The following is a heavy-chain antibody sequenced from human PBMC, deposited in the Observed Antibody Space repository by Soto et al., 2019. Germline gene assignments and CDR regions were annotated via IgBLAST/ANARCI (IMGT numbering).Heavy chain of an antibody. Sequence: SDTLSLPCAVYGGSFSGYYWRWIRHPPGKGLEWIGEFNHSGSTNYNPSLKSRVTISVDTSKNQFSLKLSSVTAADTAVYYCARGLQGYCSSTSCYVSGRKYYYYYGMDVWGQGTTVT. CDR2: FNHSGST. J-gene: IGHJ6*02. CDR1: GGSFSGYY. CDR3: ARGLQGYCSSTSCYVSGRKYYYYYGMDV. V-gene: IGHV4-34*01. D-gene: IGHD2-2*01.